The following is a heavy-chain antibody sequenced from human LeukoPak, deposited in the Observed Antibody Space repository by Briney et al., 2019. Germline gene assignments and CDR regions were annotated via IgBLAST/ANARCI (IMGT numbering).Heavy chain of an antibody. CDR3: AKDWEYDFWSGYQPRLDY. J-gene: IGHJ4*02. D-gene: IGHD3-3*01. Sequence: GGSLRLSCAASGFTFSSYAMSWVRQAPGKGLEWVSAINGSGGSTYYADSVKGRFTISRDNSKNTLYLQMNSLRAEDTAVYYCAKDWEYDFWSGYQPRLDYWGQGTLVTVSS. CDR2: INGSGGST. V-gene: IGHV3-23*01. CDR1: GFTFSSYA.